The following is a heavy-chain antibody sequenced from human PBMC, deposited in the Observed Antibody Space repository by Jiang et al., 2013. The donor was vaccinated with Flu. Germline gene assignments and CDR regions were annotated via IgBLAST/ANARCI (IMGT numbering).Heavy chain of an antibody. Sequence: TGGSLRLSCAASGFTVSSNYMSWVRQAPGKGLEWVSYIGSSGDHTTYADSVKGRFTISRDNAKNLLFLQMNSLRAEDTAVYFCARDTPTVDGWGQGTLVIVSS. V-gene: IGHV3-11*06. J-gene: IGHJ1*01. CDR3: ARDTPTVDG. D-gene: IGHD4-17*01. CDR1: GFTVSSNY. CDR2: IGSSGDHT.